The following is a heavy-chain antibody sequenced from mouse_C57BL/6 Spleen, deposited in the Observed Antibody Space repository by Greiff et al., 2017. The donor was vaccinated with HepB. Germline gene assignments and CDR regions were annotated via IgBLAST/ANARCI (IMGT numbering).Heavy chain of an antibody. V-gene: IGHV5-9-1*02. D-gene: IGHD1-1*01. CDR2: ISSGGDYI. CDR3: TRDRGYYGSSYTWYFDV. J-gene: IGHJ1*03. Sequence: LVESGEGLVKPGGSLKLSCAASGFTFSSYAMSWVRQTPEKRLEWVAYISSGGDYIYYADTVKGRFTISRDNARNTLYLQMSSLKSEDTAMYYCTRDRGYYGSSYTWYFDVWGTGTTVTVSS. CDR1: GFTFSSYA.